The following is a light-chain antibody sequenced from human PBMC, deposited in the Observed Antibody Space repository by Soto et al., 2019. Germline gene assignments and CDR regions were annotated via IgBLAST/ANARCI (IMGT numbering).Light chain of an antibody. Sequence: EIVLTQSPGTLSLSPGERATLSCRASQSVSSSYLAWYQQQPGQAPRLLIYDASSRATGIPDSFSGSGSWTIFTLTIISREPEEFSVYYWQQYDSSPLWTFGQGTKVEIK. J-gene: IGKJ1*01. V-gene: IGKV3-20*01. CDR2: DAS. CDR1: QSVSSSY. CDR3: QQYDSSPLWT.